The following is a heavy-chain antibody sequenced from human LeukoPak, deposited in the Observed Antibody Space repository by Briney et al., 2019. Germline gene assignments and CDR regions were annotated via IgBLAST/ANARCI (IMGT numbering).Heavy chain of an antibody. V-gene: IGHV4-59*01. CDR1: GGSINSYY. Sequence: SETLPLTCTVSGGSINSYYWSWIRQPPGKGLEWIGYIYYSGSTNYNPSLKSRVTTSVDTSKNQFSLKLSSVTAADTAVYYCARSPIDIVVVVAATHWFDPWGQGTLVTVSS. CDR2: IYYSGST. CDR3: ARSPIDIVVVVAATHWFDP. D-gene: IGHD2-15*01. J-gene: IGHJ5*02.